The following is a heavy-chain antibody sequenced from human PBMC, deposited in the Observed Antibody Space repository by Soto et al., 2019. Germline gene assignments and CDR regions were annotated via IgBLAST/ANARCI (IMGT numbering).Heavy chain of an antibody. CDR3: VSWVSDHFFY. Sequence: GGSLRLSCAASGFTFSDSAMSWVRLAPGTGLEWVSTINPTGTNTHYADSAKGRFTISRDNSRNTVDLQMNSLRAADTALSYCVSWVSDHFFYWDQGPPVTVSS. V-gene: IGHV3-23*05. J-gene: IGHJ4*02. CDR2: INPTGTNT. D-gene: IGHD2-8*01. CDR1: GFTFSDSA.